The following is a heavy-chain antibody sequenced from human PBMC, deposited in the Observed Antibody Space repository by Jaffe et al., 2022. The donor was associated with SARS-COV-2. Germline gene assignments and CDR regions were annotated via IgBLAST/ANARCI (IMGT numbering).Heavy chain of an antibody. CDR1: GFTFSDYY. Sequence: QVQLVESGGGLVKPGGSLRLSCAASGFTFSDYYMNWIRQAPGKGLEWISYISSSATTIYYADSVKGRFTISRDNAKNSLYLQMDSLRAEDTAVYYCAKRSHIYPLGWFDPGGQGTLVTVSS. CDR3: AKRSHIYPLGWFDP. D-gene: IGHD2-21*01. CDR2: ISSSATTI. V-gene: IGHV3-11*01. J-gene: IGHJ5*02.